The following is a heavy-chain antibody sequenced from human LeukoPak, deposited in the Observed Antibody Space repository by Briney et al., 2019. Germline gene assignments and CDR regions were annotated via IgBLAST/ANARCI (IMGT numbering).Heavy chain of an antibody. CDR2: IKKDGSEK. Sequence: GGSLRLSCAASGFTFSAYEMNWVRQAPGKGLEWVANIKKDGSEKYYVDSVKGRFTISRDNAKTSLYLQMNSLRVEDTAVYYCARDLSGVTGYTYGRGIDYWGQGTLVTVSS. CDR1: GFTFSAYE. CDR3: ARDLSGVTGYTYGRGIDY. J-gene: IGHJ4*02. D-gene: IGHD5-18*01. V-gene: IGHV3-7*01.